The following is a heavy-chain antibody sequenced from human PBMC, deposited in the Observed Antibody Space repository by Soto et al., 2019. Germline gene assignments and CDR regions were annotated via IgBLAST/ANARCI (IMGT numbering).Heavy chain of an antibody. CDR2: ISAYNGNT. J-gene: IGHJ4*02. CDR1: GYTFTSYG. D-gene: IGHD3-9*01. CDR3: ARVPPSYILTGYLYYFDY. Sequence: QVQLVQSGAEVKKPGASVKVSCKASGYTFTSYGISWVRQAPGQGLEWMGWISAYNGNTNYAQKLQGRVTMTTDTSTSTAYMXLRSLRSDDTAVYXCARVPPSYILTGYLYYFDYWGQGTLVTVSS. V-gene: IGHV1-18*01.